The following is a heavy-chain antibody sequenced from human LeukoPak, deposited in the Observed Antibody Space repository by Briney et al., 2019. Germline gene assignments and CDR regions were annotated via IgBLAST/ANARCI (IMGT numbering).Heavy chain of an antibody. CDR3: ARYCSSTSCFDY. V-gene: IGHV3-30-3*01. Sequence: GGSLRLSCSASGFTFSSYAMHWVRQAPGKGLEWVAVISYDGSNKYYADSVKGRFTISRDNAKNSLYLQMNSLRAEDTALYHCARYCSSTSCFDYWGQGTLVTVSS. CDR2: ISYDGSNK. D-gene: IGHD2-2*01. J-gene: IGHJ4*02. CDR1: GFTFSSYA.